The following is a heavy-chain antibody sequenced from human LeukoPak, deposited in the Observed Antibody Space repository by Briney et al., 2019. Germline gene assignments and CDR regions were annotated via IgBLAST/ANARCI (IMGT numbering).Heavy chain of an antibody. Sequence: GGSLRLSCAASGFTFISYEMNWVRQAPGKGLERVSYISGSGSSVLYADSVKGRFTISRDNAKNSLWLQMNSLRDEDTAVYYCARDGGLEGDAFDIWGQGTMVTVSS. CDR1: GFTFISYE. CDR2: ISGSGSSV. CDR3: ARDGGLEGDAFDI. D-gene: IGHD3-3*01. J-gene: IGHJ3*02. V-gene: IGHV3-48*03.